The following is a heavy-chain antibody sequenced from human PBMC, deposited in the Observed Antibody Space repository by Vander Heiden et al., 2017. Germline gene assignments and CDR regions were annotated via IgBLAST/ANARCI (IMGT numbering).Heavy chain of an antibody. Sequence: EVQLLEAGGGLVQPGRSLRLSCDASGFTFSIYAMSWVRQDSGKGMEWVSAISGSGGSTYYADSVKGRFTISRDNSKNTLYLQRNSLRAEDTAVYYCAKHATMIVVVIKNFDYWGQGTLVTVSS. V-gene: IGHV3-23*01. CDR2: ISGSGGST. CDR3: AKHATMIVVVIKNFDY. J-gene: IGHJ4*02. CDR1: GFTFSIYA. D-gene: IGHD3-22*01.